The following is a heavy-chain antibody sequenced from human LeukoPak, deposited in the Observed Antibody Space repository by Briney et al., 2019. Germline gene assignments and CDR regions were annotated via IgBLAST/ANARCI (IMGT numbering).Heavy chain of an antibody. D-gene: IGHD2-15*01. V-gene: IGHV5-51*01. CDR1: GYSFTSYW. Sequence: NRGESLKISFKGSGYSFTSYWIGWVRQLPGKGLEWMGIIYPGDSDTRYSPSFQGQVTISADKSISTAYLRWSSLKASDTAMYYCASPILFDAFDIWGQGTMVTVSS. CDR3: ASPILFDAFDI. CDR2: IYPGDSDT. J-gene: IGHJ3*02.